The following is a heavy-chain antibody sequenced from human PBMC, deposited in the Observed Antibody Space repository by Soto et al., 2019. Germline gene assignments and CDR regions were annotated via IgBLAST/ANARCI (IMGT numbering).Heavy chain of an antibody. CDR2: IYYSGST. CDR1: GGSISSSSYY. Sequence: PSETLSLTCTVSGGSISSSSYYWGWIRQPPGKGLEWIGSIYYSGSTYYNPSLKSRVTISVDTSKNQFSLKLSSVTAADTAVYYCARLGSNYYDSSGPNPWFDPWGQGTLVTVPS. CDR3: ARLGSNYYDSSGPNPWFDP. J-gene: IGHJ5*02. V-gene: IGHV4-39*01. D-gene: IGHD3-22*01.